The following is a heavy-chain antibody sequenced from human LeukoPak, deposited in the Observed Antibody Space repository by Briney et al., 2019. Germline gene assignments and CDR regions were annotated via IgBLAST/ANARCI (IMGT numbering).Heavy chain of an antibody. CDR2: ISWNSRDI. J-gene: IGHJ4*02. CDR1: GFTFSSYA. Sequence: QPGGSLRLSCAASGFTFSSYAMSWVRQAPGKGLEWVSGISWNSRDIDYADSVKGRFTISRHNAKNSLYLVMDGLRIEDTAFYYCARDLSLTGVPAAKFRYWGQGTLVTVSS. CDR3: ARDLSLTGVPAAKFRY. V-gene: IGHV3-9*01. D-gene: IGHD2-2*01.